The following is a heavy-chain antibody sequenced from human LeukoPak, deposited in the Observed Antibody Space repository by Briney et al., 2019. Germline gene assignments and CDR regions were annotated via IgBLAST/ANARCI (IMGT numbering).Heavy chain of an antibody. D-gene: IGHD4-23*01. V-gene: IGHV3-30*03. CDR2: ISYDGSNK. CDR3: ARDRGYGGNLFDY. CDR1: GFTFSSSG. Sequence: GGSLRLSCAASGFTFSSSGMHWVRQAPGKGLEWVAVISYDGSNKYYADSVKGRFTISRDNSKNTLYLQMNSLRAEDTAVYYCARDRGYGGNLFDYWGQGTLVTVSS. J-gene: IGHJ4*02.